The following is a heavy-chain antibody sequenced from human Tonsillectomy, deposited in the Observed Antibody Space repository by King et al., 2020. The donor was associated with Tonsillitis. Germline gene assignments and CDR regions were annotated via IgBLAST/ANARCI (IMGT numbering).Heavy chain of an antibody. CDR3: ARGMYNWNDVPFDY. CDR1: GFTFSSYA. V-gene: IGHV3-30-3*01. D-gene: IGHD1-1*01. CDR2: ISYDGSNK. J-gene: IGHJ4*02. Sequence: VQLVESGGGVVQPGRSLRLSYAASGFTFSSYAMHWVRQAPGKGLEWVAVISYDGSNKYYADSVKGRFTISRDNSKNTLYLQMNSLRAGDTAVYYCARGMYNWNDVPFDYWGQGPLVTVSS.